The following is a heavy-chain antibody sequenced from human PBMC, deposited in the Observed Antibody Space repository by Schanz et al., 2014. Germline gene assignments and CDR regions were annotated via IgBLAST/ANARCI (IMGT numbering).Heavy chain of an antibody. V-gene: IGHV3-74*02. CDR1: GFTFSVYW. Sequence: EVQLVESGGCLIQPGGSLRLSCAASGFTFSVYWMHWVRQPPGKGLVSVSRISGDGTTTSYADSVKGRFTISRDNSKNTLYLQMNSLRTEDTAVYHCATGDASGWYFFDYWGQGTLVTVSS. D-gene: IGHD6-19*01. CDR2: ISGDGTTT. J-gene: IGHJ4*02. CDR3: ATGDASGWYFFDY.